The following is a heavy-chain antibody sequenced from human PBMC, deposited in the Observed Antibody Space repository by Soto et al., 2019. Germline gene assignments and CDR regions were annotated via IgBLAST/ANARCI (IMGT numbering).Heavy chain of an antibody. CDR2: IIPIFGTA. D-gene: IGHD2-2*01. CDR1: GGTFSSYA. J-gene: IGHJ6*01. CDR3: AREECISTSCPPRYLDRMDV. V-gene: IGHV1-69*12. Sequence: QVQLVQSGAEVKKPGSSVKVSCKASGGTFSSYAISWVRQAPGQGLEWMGGIIPIFGTANYAQKLQGRVTIDADESKSPGYIELSSLRSEDTAVYYCAREECISTSCPPRYLDRMDVWGQGTTVTVSS.